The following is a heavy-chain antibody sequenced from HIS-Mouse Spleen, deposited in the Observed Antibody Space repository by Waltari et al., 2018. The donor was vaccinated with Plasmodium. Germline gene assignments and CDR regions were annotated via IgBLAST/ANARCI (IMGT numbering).Heavy chain of an antibody. CDR1: GYTFTGYY. CDR3: ARVLGYKAAAGTFVEYFQH. CDR2: INPNRGCT. Sequence: QVQLVQSGAEVKKPGASVKVSCKASGYTFTGYYMHWVRPAPGQGLEWMGWINPNRGCTNFAKKFQGRVTMTRDTSISTAYMELSRLRSDDTAVYYCARVLGYKAAAGTFVEYFQHWGQGTLVTVSS. D-gene: IGHD6-13*01. V-gene: IGHV1-2*02. J-gene: IGHJ1*01.